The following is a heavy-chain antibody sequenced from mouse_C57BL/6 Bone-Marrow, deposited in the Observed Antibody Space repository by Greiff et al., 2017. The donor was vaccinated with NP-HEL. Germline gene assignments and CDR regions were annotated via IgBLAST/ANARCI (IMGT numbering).Heavy chain of an antibody. J-gene: IGHJ2*01. Sequence: VQLQQPEAELVKPGASVKLSCKASGYTFTNYSMHWMKQRPGQGLEWIGMIYPNSGSTNYNEKFKSKATLTVDKSSSTAYMQLSSLTSEDSAVYYCARRGFITTVVDYWGQGTTLTVSS. CDR2: IYPNSGST. D-gene: IGHD1-1*01. V-gene: IGHV1-64*01. CDR1: GYTFTNYS. CDR3: ARRGFITTVVDY.